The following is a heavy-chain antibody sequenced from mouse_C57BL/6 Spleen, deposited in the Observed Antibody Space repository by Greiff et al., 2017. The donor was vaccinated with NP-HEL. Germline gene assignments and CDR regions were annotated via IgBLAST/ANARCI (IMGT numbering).Heavy chain of an antibody. J-gene: IGHJ1*03. CDR1: GYTFTSYG. Sequence: QVQLQQSGAELARPGASVKLSCKASGYTFTSYGISWVKQRTGQGLEWIGEIYPRSGNTYYNEKFKGKATLTADKSSSTAYMVLRSLTSEDSAVYFCAREGIATADFDVWGTGTTVTVSS. D-gene: IGHD1-2*01. CDR2: IYPRSGNT. CDR3: AREGIATADFDV. V-gene: IGHV1-81*01.